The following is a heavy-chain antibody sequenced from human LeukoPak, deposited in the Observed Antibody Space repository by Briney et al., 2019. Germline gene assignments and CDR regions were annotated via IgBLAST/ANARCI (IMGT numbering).Heavy chain of an antibody. Sequence: PGGSLRFSCAASGFPFTSGFTFSDYYMSWIRQAPGKGLEWVSYISSTSAYTSYADSVKGRFTISRDNANNSLFLQMNGLRAEDTAIYYCARGGTGAFDYWGQGTLVTASS. CDR1: GFPFTSGFTFSDYY. CDR2: ISSTSAYT. J-gene: IGHJ4*02. D-gene: IGHD2-8*02. V-gene: IGHV3-11*06. CDR3: ARGGTGAFDY.